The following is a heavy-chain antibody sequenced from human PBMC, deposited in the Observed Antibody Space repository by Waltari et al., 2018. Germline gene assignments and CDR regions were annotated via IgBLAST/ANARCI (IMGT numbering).Heavy chain of an antibody. CDR3: ARGGDDDNWYPGFFDS. CDR1: GFTFSNFW. D-gene: IGHD1-1*01. Sequence: EVQLVESGGGLVQPGGSLRLSCVASGFTFSNFWMHWVHQAPGKGLVWGSRSKSDGRSARYADAVKGRFVVSRDNAKNTLYLEINSLGAEDTAVYYCARGGDDDNWYPGFFDSWGQGTLVTVSS. CDR2: SKSDGRSA. J-gene: IGHJ4*02. V-gene: IGHV3-74*01.